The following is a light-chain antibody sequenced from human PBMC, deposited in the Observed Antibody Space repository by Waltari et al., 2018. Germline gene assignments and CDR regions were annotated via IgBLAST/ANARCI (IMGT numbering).Light chain of an antibody. CDR2: QVS. V-gene: IGKV2-30*02. CDR3: IQGTHLPHS. J-gene: IGKJ2*03. Sequence: DVVMTPSPLSLPITPGQPASISCRSSQSLVHSDGKTYLSWYQQKPGQPPRRLIYQVSNRDSGVPDRFSGSGAGTDFTLKISRVEAEDVGVYYCIQGTHLPHSFGQGTKVEIK. CDR1: QSLVHSDGKTY.